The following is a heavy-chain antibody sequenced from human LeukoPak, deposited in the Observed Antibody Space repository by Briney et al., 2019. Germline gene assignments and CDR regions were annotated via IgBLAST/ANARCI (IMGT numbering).Heavy chain of an antibody. J-gene: IGHJ6*02. CDR2: IIPILGIA. D-gene: IGHD1-14*01. V-gene: IGHV1-69*04. Sequence: SVKVSCKASGGTFSSYAISRVRQAPGQGLEWMGRIIPILGIANYAQKFQGRVTITADKSTSTAYMELSSLRSEDTAVYYCASPRRNLGPNYYYYYGMDVWGQGTTVTVSS. CDR1: GGTFSSYA. CDR3: ASPRRNLGPNYYYYYGMDV.